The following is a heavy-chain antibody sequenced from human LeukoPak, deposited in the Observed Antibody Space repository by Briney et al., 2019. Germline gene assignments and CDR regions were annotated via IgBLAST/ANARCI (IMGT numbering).Heavy chain of an antibody. CDR1: GGSIDSLY. CDR3: ARANGPSWFAP. CDR2: VSHSGSA. J-gene: IGHJ5*02. V-gene: IGHV4-59*11. Sequence: PSETLSLTCSVSGGSIDSLYWSWIRQVPGKGLEWIGYVSHSGSASYNPSLESRVTISVDTSKKQFFLKMISVTAADTAVYFCARANGPSWFAPWGPGTLVTVTS.